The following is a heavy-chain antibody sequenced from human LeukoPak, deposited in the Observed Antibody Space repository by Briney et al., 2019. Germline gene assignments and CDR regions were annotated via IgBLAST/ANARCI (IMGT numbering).Heavy chain of an antibody. J-gene: IGHJ4*02. Sequence: GGSLRLSCTASGFSFGGYAMNWVRQAPGKGLEWVGFIRSKAYGGTTEYAASVKGRFTISRDDSKSIAYLQMNSLKTEDTAVYYCTHDSGGYSYSFDYWGQGTLVTVSS. CDR1: GFSFGGYA. D-gene: IGHD3-22*01. V-gene: IGHV3-49*04. CDR2: IRSKAYGGTT. CDR3: THDSGGYSYSFDY.